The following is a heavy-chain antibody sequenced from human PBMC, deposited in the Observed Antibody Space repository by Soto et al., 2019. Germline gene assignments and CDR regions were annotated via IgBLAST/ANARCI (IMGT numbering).Heavy chain of an antibody. D-gene: IGHD3-10*01. CDR2: ISGSGGST. CDR3: ANRPVLLWFGDPHPFFDY. Sequence: EVQLLESGGGLVQPGGSLRLSCAASGFTFSSYAMSWVRQAPGKGLEWVSAISGSGGSTYYADSVKGRFTISRDNSKNTLYLQKNRLRTEDTAVYYCANRPVLLWFGDPHPFFDYWGQGTLVTVSS. CDR1: GFTFSSYA. V-gene: IGHV3-23*01. J-gene: IGHJ4*02.